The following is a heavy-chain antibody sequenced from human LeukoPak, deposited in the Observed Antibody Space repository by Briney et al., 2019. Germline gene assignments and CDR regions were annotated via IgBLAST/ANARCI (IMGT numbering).Heavy chain of an antibody. V-gene: IGHV3-23*01. J-gene: IGHJ4*02. D-gene: IGHD4-23*01. CDR2: VSGRDSNT. Sequence: GGSLRLSCAASGFTFSTYGMSWGRQAPGKGVEWVSTVSGRDSNTYYADSVEGRFIISRDNSSNPLYLQMNTLRAEDTAVYYCARRSDYGGNGNYFDYWGQGTPVTVSS. CDR3: ARRSDYGGNGNYFDY. CDR1: GFTFSTYG.